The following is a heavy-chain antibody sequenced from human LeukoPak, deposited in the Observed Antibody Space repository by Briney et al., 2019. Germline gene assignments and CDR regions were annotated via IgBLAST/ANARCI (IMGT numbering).Heavy chain of an antibody. Sequence: ASVKVSCKASGYTFTGYYMHWVRQAPGQGLEWMGWINPNSGGTNYAQKFQGRVTITRDTSISTAYMELRSLRSDDTAVYYCARDPGYYDSSGYLLYDYWGQGTLVTVSS. CDR1: GYTFTGYY. J-gene: IGHJ4*02. V-gene: IGHV1-2*02. CDR3: ARDPGYYDSSGYLLYDY. CDR2: INPNSGGT. D-gene: IGHD3-22*01.